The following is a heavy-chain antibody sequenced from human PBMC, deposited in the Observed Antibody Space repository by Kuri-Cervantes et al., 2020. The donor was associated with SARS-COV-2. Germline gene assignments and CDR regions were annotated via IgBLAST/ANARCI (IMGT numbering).Heavy chain of an antibody. D-gene: IGHD2-2*01. CDR2: INHSGST. Sequence: GSLRLSCAVYGGSFSGYYWSWIRQPPGKGLEWIGEINHSGSTNYNPSLKSRVTISVDTSKNQFSLKLSSVTAADTAVYYRARGRGALGYCSSTSCYRGWYFDYWGQGTLVTVSS. CDR3: ARGRGALGYCSSTSCYRGWYFDY. J-gene: IGHJ4*02. V-gene: IGHV4-34*01. CDR1: GGSFSGYY.